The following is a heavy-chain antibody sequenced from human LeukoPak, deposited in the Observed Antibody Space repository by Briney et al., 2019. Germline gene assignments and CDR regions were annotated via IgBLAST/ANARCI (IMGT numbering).Heavy chain of an antibody. CDR1: GYTFTSYA. Sequence: ASVTVSCKASGYTFTSYAMHWVRQAPGQRLEWMGWINAGNGNTKYSQEFQGRVTITRDTSASTAYMELSSLRSEDMAVYYCARSAPTLTYDILTAYLGYWGQGTLVTVSS. CDR2: INAGNGNT. V-gene: IGHV1-3*03. J-gene: IGHJ4*02. D-gene: IGHD3-9*01. CDR3: ARSAPTLTYDILTAYLGY.